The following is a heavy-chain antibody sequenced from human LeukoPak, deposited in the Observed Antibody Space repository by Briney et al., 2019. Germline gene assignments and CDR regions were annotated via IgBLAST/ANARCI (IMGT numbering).Heavy chain of an antibody. D-gene: IGHD3-3*02. Sequence: SETLSLTCTVSGGSISTYYWNWIRQPPGKGLEWIGYIYYSGSTNYNPSLKSRVTISVDTSKNQFSLNLTSATAADTAVYYCARGGIRQTFDNWGQGTLVTVSS. CDR2: IYYSGST. CDR1: GGSISTYY. CDR3: ARGGIRQTFDN. J-gene: IGHJ4*02. V-gene: IGHV4-59*01.